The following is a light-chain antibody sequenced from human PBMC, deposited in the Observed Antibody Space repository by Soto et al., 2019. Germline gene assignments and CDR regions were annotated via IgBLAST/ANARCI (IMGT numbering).Light chain of an antibody. CDR2: GAS. J-gene: IGKJ1*01. CDR3: QQYGNSPWT. Sequence: EIVLTRSPGTLSLSPGERATLSRRASQSVSSSYLAWYQQKPGQAPRLLIYGASSRATGIPDRFSGSGSGTDFTLTISRLEPEDFAVYYCQQYGNSPWTLGQGTKVEIK. CDR1: QSVSSSY. V-gene: IGKV3-20*01.